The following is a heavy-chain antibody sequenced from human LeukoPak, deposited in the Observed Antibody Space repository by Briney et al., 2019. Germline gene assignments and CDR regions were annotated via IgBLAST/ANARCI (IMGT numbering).Heavy chain of an antibody. CDR2: INPNSGGT. Sequence: GASVKVSCKASGYTFTGYYMHWVRQAPGQGLEWMGWINPNSGGTNYAQRFQGRVTMTRDTSISTAYMELSRLRSEDTAVYYCARDTQGYYYYMDVWGKGTTVTVSS. CDR3: ARDTQGYYYYMDV. CDR1: GYTFTGYY. J-gene: IGHJ6*03. V-gene: IGHV1-2*02.